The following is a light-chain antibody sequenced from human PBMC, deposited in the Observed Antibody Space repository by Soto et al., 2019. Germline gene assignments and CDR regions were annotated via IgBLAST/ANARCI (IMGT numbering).Light chain of an antibody. CDR3: QQYSSWRWT. Sequence: IVMKKSPSALSVTPGERANLSCRASQSVGTKLAWYQQTPGQAPRLLIYGASNRATGVPARISGSVSGTEFTLTIASLQSEDFAVYYCQQYSSWRWTFGQGTKVDIK. V-gene: IGKV3-15*01. CDR1: QSVGTK. CDR2: GAS. J-gene: IGKJ1*01.